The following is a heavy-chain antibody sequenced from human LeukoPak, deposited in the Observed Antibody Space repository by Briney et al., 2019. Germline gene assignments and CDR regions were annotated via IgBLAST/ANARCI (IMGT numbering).Heavy chain of an antibody. CDR2: INHSGST. Sequence: SETLSLTCAVYGGSFSGYYWSWIRQPPGKGLEVNGEINHSGSTKYNPSLKSQVTISLDRSKNQVSLKLSSVSAGDTAVYYCAREGDRTHWGQGTLVTVSS. V-gene: IGHV4-34*01. CDR1: GGSFSGYY. D-gene: IGHD3-16*01. J-gene: IGHJ1*01. CDR3: AREGDRTH.